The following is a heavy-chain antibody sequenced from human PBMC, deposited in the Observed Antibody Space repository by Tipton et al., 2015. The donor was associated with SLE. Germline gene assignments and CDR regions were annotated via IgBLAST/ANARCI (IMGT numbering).Heavy chain of an antibody. CDR2: INHSGST. Sequence: TLSLTCAVYGGSFSGYYWSWIRQPPGKGLEWIGEINHSGSTNYNPSLKSRVPISVDTSKNQFSLKLSSVTAADTAVYYCARVLLGYCSSTSCYGGYFDYWGQGTLVTVSS. D-gene: IGHD2-2*01. CDR3: ARVLLGYCSSTSCYGGYFDY. J-gene: IGHJ4*02. V-gene: IGHV4-34*01. CDR1: GGSFSGYY.